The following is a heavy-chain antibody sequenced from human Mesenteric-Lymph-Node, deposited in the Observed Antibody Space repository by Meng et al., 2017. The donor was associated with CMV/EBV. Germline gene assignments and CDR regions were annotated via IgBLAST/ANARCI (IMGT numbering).Heavy chain of an antibody. CDR3: ARANGGRYYYGMDV. V-gene: IGHV4-39*07. Sequence: SETLSLTCTVSGGSISSSSYYWGWIRQPPGKGQEWIGSIYYSGSTYYNPSLKSRVTISVDTSKNQFSLKLSSVTAADTAVYYCARANGGRYYYGMDVWGQGTTVTVSS. CDR1: GGSISSSSYY. CDR2: IYYSGST. J-gene: IGHJ6*02. D-gene: IGHD2-8*01.